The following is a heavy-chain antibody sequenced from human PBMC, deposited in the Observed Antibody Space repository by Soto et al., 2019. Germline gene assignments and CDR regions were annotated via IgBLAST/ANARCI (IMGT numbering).Heavy chain of an antibody. Sequence: QVQLQESGPGLVKPSQTLSLTCTVSGGSISSGGYYWSWIRQHPGKGLEWIGYIYYSGSTYYNPSVKSGVTISVDTSKNQFSLKLSSVTAADTAVYYCARGGPRDCSGGRCYSDFDYWGKGTLVTVSS. CDR3: ARGGPRDCSGGRCYSDFDY. J-gene: IGHJ4*02. CDR1: GGSISSGGYY. D-gene: IGHD2-15*01. V-gene: IGHV4-31*03. CDR2: IYYSGST.